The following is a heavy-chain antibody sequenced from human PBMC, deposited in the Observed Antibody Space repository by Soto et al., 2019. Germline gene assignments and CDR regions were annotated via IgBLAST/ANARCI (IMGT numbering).Heavy chain of an antibody. CDR1: GYSFTSYW. Sequence: PVESLTISCKVSGYSFTSYWIIWVLQMPGKGLEWMGRIDPSDSYTNYSPSFQCHVTISADRSISTAYLQWSSLKASDTSMYYRARHPPVSYYYYGMDVWGQGTPVTVSS. J-gene: IGHJ6*01. CDR3: ARHPPVSYYYYGMDV. V-gene: IGHV5-10-1*01. CDR2: IDPSDSYT.